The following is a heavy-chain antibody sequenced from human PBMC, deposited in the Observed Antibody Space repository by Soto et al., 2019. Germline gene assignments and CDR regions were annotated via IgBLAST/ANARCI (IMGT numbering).Heavy chain of an antibody. D-gene: IGHD4-17*01. V-gene: IGHV4-59*08. CDR1: GGSISGYY. CDR2: VYNGNT. CDR3: GRISPHGDYAY. Sequence: QVQLQESGPGVVKPSETLSLTCTISGGSISGYYWSWIRQSPGKGLEYIGYVYNGNTNYNPSLNSRLTISVDTSKNQFSLKLSSVTAADTAVYYCGRISPHGDYAYWGQGTLVTVSS. J-gene: IGHJ4*02.